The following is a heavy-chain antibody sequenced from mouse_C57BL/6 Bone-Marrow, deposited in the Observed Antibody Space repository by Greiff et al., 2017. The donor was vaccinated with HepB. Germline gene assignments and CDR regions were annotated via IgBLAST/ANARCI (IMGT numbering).Heavy chain of an antibody. CDR3: ATPYYRKEFDY. J-gene: IGHJ2*01. V-gene: IGHV1-64*01. Sequence: QVQLQQPGAELVKPGASVKLSCKASGYTFTSYWMHWVKQRPGQGLEWIGMIHPNSGSTNYNEKFKSKATLTVDKSSSTAYMQLSSLTSEDSAVYYCATPYYRKEFDYWGQGTTLTVSS. CDR1: GYTFTSYW. D-gene: IGHD2-14*01. CDR2: IHPNSGST.